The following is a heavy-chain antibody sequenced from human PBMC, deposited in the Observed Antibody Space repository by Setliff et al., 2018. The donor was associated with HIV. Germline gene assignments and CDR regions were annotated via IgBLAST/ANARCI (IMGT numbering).Heavy chain of an antibody. CDR1: GYIFNTFG. CDR3: ARAGAARTTHFDY. Sequence: ASVKVSCKASGYIFNTFGITWVRQAPGQGLEWMGWISSSNANTNYAQEFQGRVTVTTDTSTSTAYMELRTLRSDDTAVYYCARAGAARTTHFDYWGQGTLVTVSS. V-gene: IGHV1-18*01. D-gene: IGHD1-7*01. J-gene: IGHJ4*02. CDR2: ISSSNANT.